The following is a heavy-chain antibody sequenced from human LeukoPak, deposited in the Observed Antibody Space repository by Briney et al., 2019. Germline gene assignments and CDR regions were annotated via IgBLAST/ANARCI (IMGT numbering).Heavy chain of an antibody. Sequence: GASVKVFCKASGGTFSSYAISWVRQAPGQGLEWMGRIIPIFGTANYAQKFQGRVTITTDESTSTAYMELSSLRSEDTAVYYCARESEASDVCGGDSYALDYWGQGTLVTVSS. V-gene: IGHV1-69*05. D-gene: IGHD2-21*02. CDR2: IIPIFGTA. J-gene: IGHJ4*02. CDR3: ARESEASDVCGGDSYALDY. CDR1: GGTFSSYA.